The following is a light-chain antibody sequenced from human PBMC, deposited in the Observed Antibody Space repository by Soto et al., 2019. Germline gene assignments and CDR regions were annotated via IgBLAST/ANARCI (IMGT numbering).Light chain of an antibody. Sequence: DIQVTQSPSSLSASVGDRVTITCRASQSISSYLNWYQQKPGKAPKLLIYAASSLQSGVPSRFSGSGSGTDFSLTISSLQPEEFASYYCQESYSTPWAFGQGTKVEI. CDR3: QESYSTPWA. CDR2: AAS. J-gene: IGKJ1*01. CDR1: QSISSY. V-gene: IGKV1-39*01.